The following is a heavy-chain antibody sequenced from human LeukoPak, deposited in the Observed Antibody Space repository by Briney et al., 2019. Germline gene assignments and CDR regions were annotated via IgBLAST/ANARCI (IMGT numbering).Heavy chain of an antibody. Sequence: PSETLSLTCAVSGGSISSGGYSWSWIRQPPGKGLEWIGYIYHSGSTYYNPSLKSRVTISVDRSKNQFSLKLSSVTAADTAVYYCARGATWENNWFDPWGQGTLVTVSS. D-gene: IGHD5-12*01. CDR1: GGSISSGGYS. CDR3: ARGATWENNWFDP. J-gene: IGHJ5*02. V-gene: IGHV4-30-2*01. CDR2: IYHSGST.